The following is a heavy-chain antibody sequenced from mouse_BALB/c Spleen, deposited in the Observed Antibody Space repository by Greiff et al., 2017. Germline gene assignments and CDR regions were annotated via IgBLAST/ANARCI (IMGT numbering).Heavy chain of an antibody. CDR3: ARGANSRYFDV. Sequence: VKLVESGGGLVKPGGSLKLSCAASGFTFSDYYMYWVRQTPEKRLEWVATISDGGSYTYYPDSVKGRFTISRDNAKNNLYLQMSSLKSEDTAMYYCARGANSRYFDVWGAGTTVTVSS. J-gene: IGHJ1*01. D-gene: IGHD4-1*02. CDR1: GFTFSDYY. CDR2: ISDGGSYT. V-gene: IGHV5-4*02.